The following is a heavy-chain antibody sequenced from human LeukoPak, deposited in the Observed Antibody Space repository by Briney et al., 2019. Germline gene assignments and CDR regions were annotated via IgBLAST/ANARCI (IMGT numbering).Heavy chain of an antibody. CDR2: INHSGST. V-gene: IGHV4-34*01. Sequence: PSETLSLTCAVYGGSFSGYYWSWIRQPPGKGLQWIGEINHSGSTNYNPSLKSRVAISVDTSKNQFSLRLSSVTAADTAVYYCAKKGLRPRYYGSGSYYNGPREESPVFDYWGQGTLVTVSS. D-gene: IGHD3-10*01. J-gene: IGHJ4*02. CDR3: AKKGLRPRYYGSGSYYNGPREESPVFDY. CDR1: GGSFSGYY.